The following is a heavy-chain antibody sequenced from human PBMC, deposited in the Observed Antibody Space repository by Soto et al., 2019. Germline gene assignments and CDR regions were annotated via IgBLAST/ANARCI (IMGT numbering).Heavy chain of an antibody. CDR2: IYYDGSNK. V-gene: IGHV3-33*01. Sequence: QVQLVESGGGVVQPGRSLRLSCAASGFTFRSYAMHWVRQAPGKGLEWVAVIYYDGSNKYYIDSVKGRFTISRDNSKNTLYLQMNSLRAEDTAVYYCARPFCANGVCYYYFDYWGQGTLVTVSS. CDR1: GFTFRSYA. J-gene: IGHJ4*02. D-gene: IGHD2-8*01. CDR3: ARPFCANGVCYYYFDY.